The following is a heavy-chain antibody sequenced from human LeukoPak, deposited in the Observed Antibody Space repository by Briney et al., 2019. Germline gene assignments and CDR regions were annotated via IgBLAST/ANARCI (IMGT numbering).Heavy chain of an antibody. CDR3: AKSLDY. V-gene: IGHV3-7*01. J-gene: IGHJ4*02. Sequence: PGGSLRLSCVASGFTFSRSWMDWVRQAPWKGLEWVANIKGDGSETHYVDSAKGRFTISRDNAKNYLYLQIDRVRVEDTAIYYCAKSLDYWGQGALLTVSS. CDR2: IKGDGSET. CDR1: GFTFSRSW.